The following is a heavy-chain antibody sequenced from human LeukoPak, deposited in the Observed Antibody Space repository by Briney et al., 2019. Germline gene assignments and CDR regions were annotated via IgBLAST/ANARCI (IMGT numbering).Heavy chain of an antibody. CDR1: GFTFSSYA. CDR2: IKQDGSEK. V-gene: IGHV3-7*01. D-gene: IGHD1-26*01. J-gene: IGHJ4*02. CDR3: ARRRYSGSSQHFDY. Sequence: GTSLRLSCAASGFTFSSYAIHWVRQAPGKGLEWVANIKQDGSEKYYVDSVKGRFTISRDNAKNSLYLQMNSLRAEDTAVYYCARRRYSGSSQHFDYWGQGTLVTVSS.